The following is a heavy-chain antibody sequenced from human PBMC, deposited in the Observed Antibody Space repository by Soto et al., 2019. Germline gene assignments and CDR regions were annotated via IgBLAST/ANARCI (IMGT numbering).Heavy chain of an antibody. V-gene: IGHV1-69*13. CDR2: IIPIFGTA. J-gene: IGHJ6*02. D-gene: IGHD6-13*01. CDR3: ARLSLDDSWSYYYYGMDV. Sequence: ASVKVSCKASGGTFSSYAISWVRQAPGQGLEWMGGIIPIFGTANYAQKFQGRVTITADESTSTAYMELSSLRSEDTAVYYCARLSLDDSWSYYYYGMDVWGQGTTVTVSS. CDR1: GGTFSSYA.